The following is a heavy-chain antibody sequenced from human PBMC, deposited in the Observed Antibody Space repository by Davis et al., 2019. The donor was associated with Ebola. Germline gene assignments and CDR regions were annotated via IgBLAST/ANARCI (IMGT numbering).Heavy chain of an antibody. CDR3: ARGRDYALDI. CDR2: ISGGTGAM. CDR1: GFSFNIYG. V-gene: IGHV3-48*02. J-gene: IGHJ3*02. D-gene: IGHD2-21*02. Sequence: GESLKISCAASGFSFNIYGMYWVRQAPGKGLEWISHISGGTGAMEYADSVQGRFTISRDNAKNSLYLQMNSLRDDDTAVYYCARGRDYALDIWGQGTMVTVSS.